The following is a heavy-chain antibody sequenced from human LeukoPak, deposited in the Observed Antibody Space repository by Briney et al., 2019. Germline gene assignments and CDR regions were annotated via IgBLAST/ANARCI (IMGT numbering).Heavy chain of an antibody. V-gene: IGHV4-39*07. CDR1: GGSISSSGYY. D-gene: IGHD3-10*01. CDR3: ARREGDYYGSGSYPALDY. Sequence: SETLSLTCTVSGGSISSSGYYWGWIRQPPGKGLEWIGSIYYSGSTYYNPSLKSRVTISVDKSKNQFSLKLSSVTAADTAVYYCARREGDYYGSGSYPALDYWGQGTLVTVSS. J-gene: IGHJ4*01. CDR2: IYYSGST.